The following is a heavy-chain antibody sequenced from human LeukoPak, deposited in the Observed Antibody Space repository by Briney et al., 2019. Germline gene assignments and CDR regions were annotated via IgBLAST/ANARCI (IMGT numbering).Heavy chain of an antibody. V-gene: IGHV3-13*01. CDR3: ARGGWFGELLRPFDY. CDR1: GFTFSNYD. Sequence: GGSLRLSCAASGFTFSNYDMHWVRQATGKGLEWVSAIGTAGDTYYSGSVKGRFTISRENPKNSLYLQMNSLKAGDTAVYYCARGGWFGELLRPFDYWGQGSLVTVSS. CDR2: IGTAGDT. J-gene: IGHJ4*02. D-gene: IGHD3-10*01.